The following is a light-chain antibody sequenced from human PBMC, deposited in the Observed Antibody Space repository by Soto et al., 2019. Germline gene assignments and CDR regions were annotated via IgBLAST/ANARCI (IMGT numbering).Light chain of an antibody. Sequence: QSVLTQPPSVSAAPGQKVTISCSGSSSNIGNNYVSWYQQFPGTAPKLLIYDNNKRPSGIPDLFSGSKSGTSATLGITGLQTGDEADYYCGTWDSSLSVVVFGGGTKLTVL. CDR2: DNN. J-gene: IGLJ2*01. V-gene: IGLV1-51*01. CDR1: SSNIGNNY. CDR3: GTWDSSLSVVV.